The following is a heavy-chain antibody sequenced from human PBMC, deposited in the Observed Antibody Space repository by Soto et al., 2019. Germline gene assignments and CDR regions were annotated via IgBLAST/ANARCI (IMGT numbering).Heavy chain of an antibody. J-gene: IGHJ6*02. CDR3: ARGNGMDV. Sequence: LRLSCAASGFIFSNFWMTWVRQAPGKGLEWVANINQGGGDKYYVDSVKGRFTISRDNAKNSLYLQMNSLRADDTAVYYCARGNGMDVWGQGTTVTVSS. V-gene: IGHV3-7*01. CDR1: GFIFSNFW. CDR2: INQGGGDK.